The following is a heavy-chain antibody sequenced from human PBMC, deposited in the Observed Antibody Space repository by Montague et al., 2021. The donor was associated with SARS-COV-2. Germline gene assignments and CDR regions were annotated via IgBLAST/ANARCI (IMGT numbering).Heavy chain of an antibody. Sequence: SETLSLTCAVSGGSISSSNWWSWVRQPPGKGLEWIGEIYHSGSTNYNPSLKSRVTISVDKSKNQFSLKLSSVTAADTAVYYCAGEPYYYDSSGLNYYYYGMDVWGQGTTVTVSS. CDR2: IYHSGST. CDR3: AGEPYYYDSSGLNYYYYGMDV. CDR1: GGSISSSNW. D-gene: IGHD3-22*01. V-gene: IGHV4-4*02. J-gene: IGHJ6*02.